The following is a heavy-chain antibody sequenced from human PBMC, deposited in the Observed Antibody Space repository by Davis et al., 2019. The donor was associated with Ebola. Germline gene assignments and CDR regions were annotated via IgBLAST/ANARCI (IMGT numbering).Heavy chain of an antibody. V-gene: IGHV4-39*02. CDR3: ARDLRYDSSGYDYYFYMDV. CDR1: GGSISINNYY. J-gene: IGHJ6*03. Sequence: PSETLSLTCTVSGGSISINNYYWGWIRQPPGKGLEWIGRIYHSGSTYYSPSLRNRVTISADTSKNQVSLKLSSVTAADTAVYYCARDLRYDSSGYDYYFYMDVWGKGTTVTVSS. CDR2: IYHSGST. D-gene: IGHD3-22*01.